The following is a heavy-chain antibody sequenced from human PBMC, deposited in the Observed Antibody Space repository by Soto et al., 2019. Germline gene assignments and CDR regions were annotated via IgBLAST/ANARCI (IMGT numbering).Heavy chain of an antibody. CDR1: GFTFSSYS. J-gene: IGHJ4*02. V-gene: IGHV3-48*01. Sequence: EVQLVESGGGLVQPVGSLRLSCAASGFTFSSYSMNWVRQAPGKGLEWVSYISSSSSTIYYADSVKGRLTISRDNAKNSLYLQMNSLRAEDTAVYYCARDLGYCTNGVCSPLGYWGQGTLVTVSS. D-gene: IGHD2-8*01. CDR3: ARDLGYCTNGVCSPLGY. CDR2: ISSSSSTI.